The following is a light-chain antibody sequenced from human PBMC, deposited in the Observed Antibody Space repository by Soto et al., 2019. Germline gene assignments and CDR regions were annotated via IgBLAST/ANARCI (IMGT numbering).Light chain of an antibody. V-gene: IGLV2-14*01. J-gene: IGLJ2*01. Sequence: QSALTQPASVSGSPGQSITFSCTGTSSDVGGYNYVSWYQQHPGKAPKLMIYDVSNRPSGVSNRFSGSKSGNTASLTISGLQPEDEADYYCSSYTSSSTLVVFGGGTKLTVL. CDR2: DVS. CDR3: SSYTSSSTLVV. CDR1: SSDVGGYNY.